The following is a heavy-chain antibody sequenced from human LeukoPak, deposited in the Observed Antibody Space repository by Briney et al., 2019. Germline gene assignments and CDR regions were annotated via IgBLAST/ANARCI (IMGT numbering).Heavy chain of an antibody. Sequence: SETLSLTCAVYGGSFSGYYWSWIRQPPGKGLEWIGEINHSGSTNYNPSLKSRVTISVDTSKNQFSLKLSSVTAADTAVYYCARDGYCGGDCYYFDYWGQGTLVTVSS. J-gene: IGHJ4*02. D-gene: IGHD2-21*02. CDR1: GGSFSGYY. V-gene: IGHV4-34*01. CDR3: ARDGYCGGDCYYFDY. CDR2: INHSGST.